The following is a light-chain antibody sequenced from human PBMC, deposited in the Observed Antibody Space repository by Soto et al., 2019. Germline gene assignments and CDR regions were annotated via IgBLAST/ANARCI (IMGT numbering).Light chain of an antibody. CDR1: QSISSW. CDR2: DAS. Sequence: DIQMTQSPSTLSASVGVRVTITCRASQSISSWLAWYQQKPGKAPKLLIYDASSLESGVPSRFSGSGSGTEFTLTISSLQPDDFATYYCQQYNSYQWTFGQGTKVDSK. V-gene: IGKV1-5*01. CDR3: QQYNSYQWT. J-gene: IGKJ1*01.